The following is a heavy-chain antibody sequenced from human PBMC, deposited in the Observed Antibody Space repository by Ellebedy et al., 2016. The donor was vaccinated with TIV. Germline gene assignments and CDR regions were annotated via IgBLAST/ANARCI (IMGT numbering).Heavy chain of an antibody. D-gene: IGHD4-11*01. CDR3: ARDNYLGFGKSFHFDH. CDR2: ISAYNGNT. Sequence: ASVKVSCKASGGTFSTFSNYAISWVRQGPRHGLEWMGWISAYNGNTNYAQKLQGRVTMTTDTSTSTAYMELRSLRSEDTAVYYCARDNYLGFGKSFHFDHWGQGTPVTVSS. CDR1: GGTFSTFSNYA. V-gene: IGHV1-18*01. J-gene: IGHJ4*02.